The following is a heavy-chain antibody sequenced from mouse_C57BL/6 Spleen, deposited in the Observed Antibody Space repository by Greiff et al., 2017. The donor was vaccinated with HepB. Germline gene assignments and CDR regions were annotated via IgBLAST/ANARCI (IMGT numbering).Heavy chain of an antibody. Sequence: EVQLVESGPGLVKPSQSLSLTCSVTGYSITSGYYWNWIRQFPGNKLEWMGYISYDGSNNYNPSLKNRISITRDTSKNQFFLKLNSVTTEDTATYYWATSIPGAYWGQGTTLTGSS. CDR2: ISYDGSN. J-gene: IGHJ2*01. CDR1: GYSITSGYY. D-gene: IGHD2-12*01. V-gene: IGHV3-6*01. CDR3: ATSIPGAY.